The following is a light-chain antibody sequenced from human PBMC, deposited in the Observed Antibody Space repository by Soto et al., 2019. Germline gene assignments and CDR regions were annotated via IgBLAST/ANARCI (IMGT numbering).Light chain of an antibody. V-gene: IGKV1-5*03. CDR2: KAS. CDR1: QTISSW. CDR3: QHYNSYSEA. Sequence: SPSTLSGSVGDRVTITCLASQTISSWLAWYQQKPGKAPKLLIYKASTLKSGVPSRFSGSGSGTEFTLTISSLQPDDFATYYCQHYNSYSEAFGQGTKVDIK. J-gene: IGKJ1*01.